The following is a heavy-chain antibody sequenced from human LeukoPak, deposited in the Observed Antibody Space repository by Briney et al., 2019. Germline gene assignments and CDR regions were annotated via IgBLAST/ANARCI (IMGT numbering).Heavy chain of an antibody. CDR3: ATHRRPGSGGYENAFEI. CDR2: IYDGGST. V-gene: IGHV4-39*01. D-gene: IGHD5-12*01. CDR1: GASIGSTTYY. J-gene: IGHJ3*02. Sequence: TPSETLSLTCTVSGASIGSTTYYWDWFRQPPGKGLEWIGNIYDGGSTHYNPSLKSRLTMSVDTSKNHFSLRLNSVTAADTAIYYCATHRRPGSGGYENAFEIWGQGTRVTVSS.